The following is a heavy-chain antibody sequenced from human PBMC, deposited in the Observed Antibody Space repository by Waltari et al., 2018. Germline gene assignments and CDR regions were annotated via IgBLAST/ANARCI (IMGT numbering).Heavy chain of an antibody. CDR2: KYSSGSP. CDR3: ARDLSEGWFGDQSPLGY. J-gene: IGHJ4*02. D-gene: IGHD3-10*01. CDR1: GASMDNSY. V-gene: IGHV4-4*07. Sequence: QVQLQASGPGRVKPSDTLSLPCTVSGASMDNSYLNWIRPPAGKGLEWLGRKYSSGSPTDNPSLESRVTMSVDTSKNQLSLEVRSVTAADTAVYYCARDLSEGWFGDQSPLGYWGQGTVVTVSA.